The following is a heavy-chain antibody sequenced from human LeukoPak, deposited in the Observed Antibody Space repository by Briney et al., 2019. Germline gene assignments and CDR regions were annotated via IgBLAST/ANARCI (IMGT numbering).Heavy chain of an antibody. CDR3: ARGLQETLAWLKAFSAFDI. CDR2: ISAYNGNT. CDR1: GYTFTSYG. D-gene: IGHD5-24*01. Sequence: GASVKVSCKASGYTFTSYGISWVRQAPGQGLEWMGWISAYNGNTNYAQKLQGRVTMTTDTSTSTASMELRSLRSDDTAVHYCARGLQETLAWLKAFSAFDIWGQGTMVTVSS. V-gene: IGHV1-18*01. J-gene: IGHJ3*02.